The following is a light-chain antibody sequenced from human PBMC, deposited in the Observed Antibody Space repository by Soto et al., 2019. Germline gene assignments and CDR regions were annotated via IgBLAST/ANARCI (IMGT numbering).Light chain of an antibody. CDR1: QSVAGNF. V-gene: IGKV3-20*01. CDR3: QQYGNSPLT. Sequence: EIVMTQSPGTLSLSPGERATLSCTASQSVAGNFLACYQQRPGQAPRLLISAASSRATAIPARFSGSGSGTEFTLTISRLQPEDAAVYFCQQYGNSPLTFGPGTKLNIK. CDR2: AAS. J-gene: IGKJ3*01.